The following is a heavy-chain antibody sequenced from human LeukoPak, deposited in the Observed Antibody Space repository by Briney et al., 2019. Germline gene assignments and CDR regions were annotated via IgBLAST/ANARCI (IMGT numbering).Heavy chain of an antibody. CDR2: IHRAGRT. J-gene: IGHJ4*02. Sequence: PSETLSLTCAVYGESFSGYYWSWIRQPPGKGLEWIGEIHRAGRTRYNPSLKSRVTMSMDYSKNQFSLNVSSVTAADAAIYYCGKTDIYFNPIDYWGPGSLVTVSS. V-gene: IGHV4-34*01. CDR3: GKTDIYFNPIDY. CDR1: GESFSGYY. D-gene: IGHD3-9*01.